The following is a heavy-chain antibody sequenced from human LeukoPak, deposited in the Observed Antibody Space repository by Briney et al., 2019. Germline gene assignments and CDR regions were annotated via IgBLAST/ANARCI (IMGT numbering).Heavy chain of an antibody. J-gene: IGHJ4*02. CDR2: LKGDGSIT. V-gene: IGHV3-74*03. CDR3: ARDRSGSGDY. CDR1: GFTFRNYW. Sequence: GGSLRLSCAASGFTFRNYWMHWVRQAPGKGLVWVFRLKGDGSITQYVDSVKGRFTISRDNAKNTLYLQMNSLRPEDTAVYYCARDRSGSGDYWGQGTLVTVAS. D-gene: IGHD3-10*01.